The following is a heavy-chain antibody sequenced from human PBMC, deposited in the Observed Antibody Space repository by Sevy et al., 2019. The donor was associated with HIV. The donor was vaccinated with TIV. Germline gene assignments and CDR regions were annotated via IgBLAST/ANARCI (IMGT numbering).Heavy chain of an antibody. D-gene: IGHD6-19*01. Sequence: GGSLRLSCAASGFSLSGYGMHWVRQAPGKGLEWVAVIWFDGSNKEYADSVKGRFTISRDNSKNTLYLQMNSLRAEDTAVYYCARESIEGAGIGYYFKYWGQGALVTVSS. V-gene: IGHV3-33*01. CDR1: GFSLSGYG. J-gene: IGHJ4*02. CDR3: ARESIEGAGIGYYFKY. CDR2: IWFDGSNK.